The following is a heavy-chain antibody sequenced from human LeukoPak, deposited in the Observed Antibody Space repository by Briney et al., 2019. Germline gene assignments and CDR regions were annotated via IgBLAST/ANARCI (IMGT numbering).Heavy chain of an antibody. J-gene: IGHJ4*02. V-gene: IGHV4-34*01. Sequence: SETLSLTCAVYGGSFSGYYWSWIRQPPGKGLEWIGEINHSGSTNYNPSLKSRVTISVDTSKNQFSLKLSSVSAADTAVYYCARGLWELQKPNYFDYWGQGTLVTVSS. D-gene: IGHD1-26*01. CDR1: GGSFSGYY. CDR2: INHSGST. CDR3: ARGLWELQKPNYFDY.